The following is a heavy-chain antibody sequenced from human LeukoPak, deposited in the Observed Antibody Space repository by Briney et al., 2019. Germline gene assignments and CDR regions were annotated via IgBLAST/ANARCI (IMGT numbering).Heavy chain of an antibody. V-gene: IGHV4-34*01. CDR3: ARGLRLLPPRFDI. Sequence: PSETLSLTCAVYGGSFSGYYWNWIRQPPGKGLEWIGEINHSGSTNYNPSLKSRVTISVDTSNNQFSLKLSSETAADTAVYYCARGLRLLPPRFDIWGQGTMVTVSS. CDR2: INHSGST. CDR1: GGSFSGYY. D-gene: IGHD2-15*01. J-gene: IGHJ3*02.